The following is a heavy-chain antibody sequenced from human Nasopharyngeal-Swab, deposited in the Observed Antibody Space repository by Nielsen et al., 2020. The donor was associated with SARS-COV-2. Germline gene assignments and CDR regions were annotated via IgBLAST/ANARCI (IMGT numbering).Heavy chain of an antibody. J-gene: IGHJ4*02. Sequence: GESLKISCAASGFTFSSYSMNWVRQAPGKGLEWVSAISGSGRSTYYADSVKGRFTISRDNSKNTLYLQMNSLRAEDTAVYFCAKLDIGGWLGSTTGYFYYWGQGTLVTVSS. CDR3: AKLDIGGWLGSTTGYFYY. D-gene: IGHD2/OR15-2a*01. CDR2: ISGSGRST. CDR1: GFTFSSYS. V-gene: IGHV3-23*01.